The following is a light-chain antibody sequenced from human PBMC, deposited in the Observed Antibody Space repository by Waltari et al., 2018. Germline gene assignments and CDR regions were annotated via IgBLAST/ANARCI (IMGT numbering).Light chain of an antibody. J-gene: IGKJ2*01. Sequence: DIVMTQSPDSLAVSLGEGATIHCKSSQNILYSSKHKNYLAWYQQKPGQPPKLLIYWASTREFGVPDLFSGSGSETDFTLTISSLQAEDVAVYYCQQYYTTPPYTFGQGTKLEIK. CDR3: QQYYTTPPYT. V-gene: IGKV4-1*01. CDR1: QNILYSSKHKNY. CDR2: WAS.